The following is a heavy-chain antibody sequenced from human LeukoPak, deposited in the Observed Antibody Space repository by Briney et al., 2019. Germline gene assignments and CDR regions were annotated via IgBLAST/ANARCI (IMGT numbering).Heavy chain of an antibody. J-gene: IGHJ6*03. CDR1: GGSISSYY. D-gene: IGHD3-3*01. CDR3: ARVSSDFWSGYPDYYMDV. V-gene: IGHV4-59*01. Sequence: SETLSLTCTVSGGSISSYYWSWMRQPPGKGLEWIGYVSYRGSTNYNPSLKSRVTMSVDTSKNHFSLKLNSVTAADTAVYYCARVSSDFWSGYPDYYMDVGGKGTTVTVSS. CDR2: VSYRGST.